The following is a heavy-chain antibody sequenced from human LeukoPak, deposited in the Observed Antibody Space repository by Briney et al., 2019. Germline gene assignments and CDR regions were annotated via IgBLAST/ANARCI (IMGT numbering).Heavy chain of an antibody. CDR3: ARDRRYGVKRNWFDP. V-gene: IGHV1-2*02. D-gene: IGHD4-23*01. Sequence: ASVKVSCKASGYTFTGYYIHWVRQAPGQGLEWMGWINPNSGGTNYAQKFQGRVTMTRDTSISTAYMELSRLRSDDTAVYYCARDRRYGVKRNWFDPWGQAPLVTVSS. J-gene: IGHJ5*02. CDR1: GYTFTGYY. CDR2: INPNSGGT.